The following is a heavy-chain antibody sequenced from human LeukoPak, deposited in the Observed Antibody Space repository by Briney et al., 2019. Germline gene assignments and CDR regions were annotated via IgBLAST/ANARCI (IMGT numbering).Heavy chain of an antibody. CDR2: IYWDDDK. Sequence: SGPTLVQPTQPLTLTCTFSGFSLRTSGVGVGWIRQPPVKALEWLALIYWDDDKRYNPSLKSRLPITKDTSKNQVVLTITNMDPLDTATYYCAHRLGGTSGFDYWGQGTLVTVSS. V-gene: IGHV2-5*02. CDR3: AHRLGGTSGFDY. J-gene: IGHJ4*02. CDR1: GFSLRTSGVG. D-gene: IGHD4-23*01.